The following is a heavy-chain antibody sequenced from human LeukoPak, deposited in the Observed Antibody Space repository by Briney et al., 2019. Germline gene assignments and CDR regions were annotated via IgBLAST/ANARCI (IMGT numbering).Heavy chain of an antibody. CDR3: AREVLAAAGTYYYYYYGMDV. CDR2: INTNTGNP. D-gene: IGHD6-13*01. J-gene: IGHJ6*02. Sequence: ASVTVSCKASGYTFTTYAMNWVRQAPGQGLEWMGWINTNTGNPTYAQGFTGRFVFSLDTSVSTAYLQISSLKAEDTAVYYCAREVLAAAGTYYYYYYGMDVWGQGTTVTVSS. CDR1: GYTFTTYA. V-gene: IGHV7-4-1*02.